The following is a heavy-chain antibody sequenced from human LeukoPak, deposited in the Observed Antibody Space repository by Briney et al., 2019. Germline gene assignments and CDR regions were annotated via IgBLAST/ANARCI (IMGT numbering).Heavy chain of an antibody. D-gene: IGHD2-2*01. J-gene: IGHJ6*03. V-gene: IGHV1-46*01. CDR3: ARTKMLGYCSSTSCRYYYYMDV. CDR1: GYTFTSYY. Sequence: GASVKVSCKASGYTFTSYYMHWVRQAPGQGLEWMGIINPSGGSTSYAQKFQGRVTITADKSTSTAYMELSSLRSEDTAVYYCARTKMLGYCSSTSCRYYYYMDVWGKGTTVTVSS. CDR2: INPSGGST.